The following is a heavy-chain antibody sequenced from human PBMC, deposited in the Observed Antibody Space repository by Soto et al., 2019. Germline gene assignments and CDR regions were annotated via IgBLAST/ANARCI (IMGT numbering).Heavy chain of an antibody. CDR1: GGSLSGYY. CDR2: INHRGSS. Sequence: SETLSLTCAVNGGSLSGYYWSWIRQSPGKGLEWIGEINHRGSSDYNPSLKSRVTLSIDASMNHVTLELTSVTAADTAVYYCERYDNRNSLYGVDVWGQGTAVTVSS. V-gene: IGHV4-34*01. D-gene: IGHD1-7*01. CDR3: ERYDNRNSLYGVDV. J-gene: IGHJ6*02.